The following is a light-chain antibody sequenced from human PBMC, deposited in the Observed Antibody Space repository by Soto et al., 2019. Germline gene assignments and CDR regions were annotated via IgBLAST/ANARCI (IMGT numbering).Light chain of an antibody. CDR1: QSVLYSSNNKNF. CDR2: WAS. Sequence: DIVMTQSPDSLAVSLGERATINCKSSQSVLYSSNNKNFFAWYQQKPRQPPKLLIYWASTRESGVPDRFSGSGSGTDFTLTISSLQAEDVAVYYCQQYYTTPPTFGQGTELEIK. V-gene: IGKV4-1*01. CDR3: QQYYTTPPT. J-gene: IGKJ2*01.